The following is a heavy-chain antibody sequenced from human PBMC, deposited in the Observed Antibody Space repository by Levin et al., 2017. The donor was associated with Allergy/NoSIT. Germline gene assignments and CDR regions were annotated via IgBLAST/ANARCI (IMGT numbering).Heavy chain of an antibody. CDR1: GFSFNNAW. Sequence: GGSLRLSCEGSGFSFNNAWMAWVRQAPGKGLEWVGRIRSQNDGGTTDYAGPVEGRFIVSRDDSKKTFYLQMNGLKIEDTAVYFCVTEKPVAGTSWDYWGQGTLVTVSS. CDR2: IRSQNDGGTT. CDR3: VTEKPVAGTSWDY. D-gene: IGHD6-19*01. V-gene: IGHV3-15*01. J-gene: IGHJ4*02.